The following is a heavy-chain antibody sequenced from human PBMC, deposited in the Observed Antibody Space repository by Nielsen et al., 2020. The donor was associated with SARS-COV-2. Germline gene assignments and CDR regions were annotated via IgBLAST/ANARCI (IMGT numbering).Heavy chain of an antibody. CDR1: GGSFSGYY. J-gene: IGHJ3*02. CDR3: ARVSSEGAGYAFDI. V-gene: IGHV4-34*01. CDR2: INHRGST. Sequence: SETLSLTCAVDGGSFSGYYWSWIRQPPGKGLEWIGEINHRGSTNYNPSLKSRVTISVDTSKNQFPLKLSSVTAADTAVYYCARVSSEGAGYAFDIWGQGTMVTVSS. D-gene: IGHD6-19*01.